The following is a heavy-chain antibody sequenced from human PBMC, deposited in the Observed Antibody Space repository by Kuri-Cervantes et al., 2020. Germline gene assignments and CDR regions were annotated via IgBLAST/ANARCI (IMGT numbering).Heavy chain of an antibody. CDR2: ISSSGSTI. Sequence: GESLKISCAASGFTFSSYWMSWVRQAPGKGLEWVSYISSSGSTIYYADSVKGRFTISRDNAKNSLYLQMNNLRVEDTAIYYCTTHTRDTPDFWGKGTTVTVSS. V-gene: IGHV3-48*04. CDR3: TTHTRDTPDF. D-gene: IGHD3-3*01. J-gene: IGHJ6*04. CDR1: GFTFSSYW.